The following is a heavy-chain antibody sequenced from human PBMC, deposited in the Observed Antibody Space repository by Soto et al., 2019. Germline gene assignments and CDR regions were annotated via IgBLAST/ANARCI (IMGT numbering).Heavy chain of an antibody. J-gene: IGHJ4*02. Sequence: QMQLQESGPGLVKPSETLSLTCTVSGGSISRNSYYWGWIRQPPGKGLEWIGSIYYSGSTYYNPPRKSRVTISVDTAKNQFSLKLSSVTAADTAEYYCARHDWNGVDYWGQGTLVTVSS. V-gene: IGHV4-39*01. CDR3: ARHDWNGVDY. CDR1: GGSISRNSYY. D-gene: IGHD1-1*01. CDR2: IYYSGST.